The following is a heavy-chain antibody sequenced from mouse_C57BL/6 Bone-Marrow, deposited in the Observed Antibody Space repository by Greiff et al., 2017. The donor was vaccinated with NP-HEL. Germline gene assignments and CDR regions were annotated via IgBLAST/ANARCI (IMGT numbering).Heavy chain of an antibody. CDR1: GFTFSSYT. D-gene: IGHD4-1*01. Sequence: DVKLVESGGGLVKPGGSLKLSCAASGFTFSSYTMSWVRQTPEKRLEWVATISGGGGNTYYPDSVKGRFTISRDNAKNTLYLQMSSLRSEDTALYYCARDFWARFAYWGQGTLVTVSA. CDR3: ARDFWARFAY. J-gene: IGHJ3*01. CDR2: ISGGGGNT. V-gene: IGHV5-9*01.